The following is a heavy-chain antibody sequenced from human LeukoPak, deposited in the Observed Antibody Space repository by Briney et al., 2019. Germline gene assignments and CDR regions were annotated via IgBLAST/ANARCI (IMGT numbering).Heavy chain of an antibody. Sequence: GGSLRLSCAASGFTFSSYEMNWVRQPPGRGLEGVSYISSRGSTIYYADSVKGRLTISRDNSKNTMYLQMNSLRAEDTAVYYCAKAPVTSCRGAFCYPFDSWGQGTLVIVSS. V-gene: IGHV3-48*03. CDR2: ISSRGSTI. CDR3: AKAPVTSCRGAFCYPFDS. CDR1: GFTFSSYE. J-gene: IGHJ4*02. D-gene: IGHD2-15*01.